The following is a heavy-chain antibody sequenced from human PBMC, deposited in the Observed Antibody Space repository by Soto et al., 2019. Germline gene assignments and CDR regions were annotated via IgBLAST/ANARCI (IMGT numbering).Heavy chain of an antibody. J-gene: IGHJ4*02. Sequence: SETLSLTCTVSGGSVYTDYWWSWVRQAPGKGLEWIGEVHHSGTTNYIQSLTSRLSMSVDKSGNQASLQLTSVAAADTSVYYCARGVDYRWVYWGQGMLVTVSS. D-gene: IGHD2-8*02. CDR3: ARGVDYRWVY. V-gene: IGHV4-4*02. CDR1: GGSVYTDYW. CDR2: VHHSGTT.